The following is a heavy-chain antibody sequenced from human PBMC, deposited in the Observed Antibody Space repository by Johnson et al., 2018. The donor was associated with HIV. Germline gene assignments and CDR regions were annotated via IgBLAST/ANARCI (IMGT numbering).Heavy chain of an antibody. V-gene: IGHV3-53*01. CDR2: IYSGGST. D-gene: IGHD3-22*01. CDR3: AREYYYESPEAFDI. Sequence: VQLVESGGGLIQPGGSLRLSCAASGFTVSSNYMSWVRQAPGKGLEWVSVIYSGGSTYYADSVNGRFTISRDNSKNTLYLQMNSLRAEDTAVYYCAREYYYESPEAFDIWGQGTMVTVSS. CDR1: GFTVSSNY. J-gene: IGHJ3*02.